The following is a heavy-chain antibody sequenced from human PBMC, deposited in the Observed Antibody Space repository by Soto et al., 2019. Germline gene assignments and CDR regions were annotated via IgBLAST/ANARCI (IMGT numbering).Heavy chain of an antibody. Sequence: GESLKISCKGSGYSFTSYWIGWVRQMPGKGLEWTGIIYPGDSDTRYSPSFQGQVTISADKSISTAYLQWSSLKASDTAMYYCARIPANYDSSGYYFDYWGQGTLVTVSS. CDR3: ARIPANYDSSGYYFDY. CDR2: IYPGDSDT. J-gene: IGHJ4*02. V-gene: IGHV5-51*01. D-gene: IGHD3-22*01. CDR1: GYSFTSYW.